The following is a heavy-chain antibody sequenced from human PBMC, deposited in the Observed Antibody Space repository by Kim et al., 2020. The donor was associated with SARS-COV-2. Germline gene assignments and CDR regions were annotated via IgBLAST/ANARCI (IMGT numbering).Heavy chain of an antibody. CDR1: GYSISSGYY. J-gene: IGHJ4*02. V-gene: IGHV4-38-2*02. CDR2: IYHSGST. D-gene: IGHD2-15*01. Sequence: SETLSLTCTVSGYSISSGYYWGWIRQPPGKGLEWIGSIYHSGSTYYNPSLKSRVTISVDTSKNQFSLKLSSVTAADTAVYYCARRYCSGGSCYSIDSWGQGTLVTVSS. CDR3: ARRYCSGGSCYSIDS.